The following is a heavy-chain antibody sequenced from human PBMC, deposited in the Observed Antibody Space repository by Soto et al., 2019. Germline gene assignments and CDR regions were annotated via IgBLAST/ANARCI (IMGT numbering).Heavy chain of an antibody. CDR3: ASRYCSGGSCYHAFDI. Sequence: PGESLKISCKGSGYSFTSYWISWVRQMPGKGLEWMGRIDPSDSYTNYSPSFQGHVTISADKSISTAYLQWSSLKASDTAMYYCASRYCSGGSCYHAFDIWGQGTMVTVSS. J-gene: IGHJ3*02. CDR2: IDPSDSYT. V-gene: IGHV5-10-1*01. CDR1: GYSFTSYW. D-gene: IGHD2-15*01.